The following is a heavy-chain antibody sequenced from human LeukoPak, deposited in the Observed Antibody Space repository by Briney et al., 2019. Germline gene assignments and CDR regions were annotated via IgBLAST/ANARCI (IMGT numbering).Heavy chain of an antibody. CDR2: IYYRGNT. D-gene: IGHD6-13*01. CDR1: GGSISSYY. CDR3: ARSGIAAAGDYFDY. V-gene: IGHV4-59*01. J-gene: IGHJ4*02. Sequence: ETLSLTCTVSGGSISSYYWSWIRQPPGKGLEWIGYIYYRGNTNYNPSLKSRVTISVDTSKNQFSLKLSSVIAADTAVYYCARSGIAAAGDYFDYWGQGTLVTVSS.